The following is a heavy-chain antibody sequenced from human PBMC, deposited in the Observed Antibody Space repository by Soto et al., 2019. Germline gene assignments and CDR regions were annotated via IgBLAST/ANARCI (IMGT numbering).Heavy chain of an antibody. V-gene: IGHV3-23*01. D-gene: IGHD4-17*01. CDR1: GFTFSSYA. Sequence: PGGSLRLSCAASGFTFSSYAMIWVRQAPVNGLEFVSAISGIFGSTYCADAVKGRFTISRYNSKNTLYLQMNGLRAYYTALYYCAKLEDYGETVDYWGQGTLVTVSS. J-gene: IGHJ4*02. CDR3: AKLEDYGETVDY. CDR2: ISGIFGST.